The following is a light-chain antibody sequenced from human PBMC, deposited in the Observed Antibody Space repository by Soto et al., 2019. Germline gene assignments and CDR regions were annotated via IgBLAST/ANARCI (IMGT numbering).Light chain of an antibody. CDR2: GAS. V-gene: IGKV1-27*01. Sequence: DIQMTQSPSSLSAYLGDRVTITCRASQGISNYLAWYQQKPGKLPKLLLFGASTLQSGVPARFSGSGSGTLFTLTINGLLPEDVATYYCQKYDRAPFTFGPGTKLDFK. J-gene: IGKJ3*01. CDR3: QKYDRAPFT. CDR1: QGISNY.